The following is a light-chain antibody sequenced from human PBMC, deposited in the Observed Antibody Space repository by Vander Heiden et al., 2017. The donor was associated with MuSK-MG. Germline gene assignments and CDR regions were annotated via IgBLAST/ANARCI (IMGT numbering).Light chain of an antibody. Sequence: ESQRIESPSSLSASVGDRVTITCRASQGISNYLAWYQQKPGKVPTLLIYAASTLQSGVPFRFSGSRPRTDFTRTSSTLLRSAVPTYCIQEDHTAPGTFGQGTRLEIK. V-gene: IGKV1-27*01. CDR2: AAS. CDR1: QGISNY. CDR3: QEDHTAPGT. J-gene: IGKJ5*01.